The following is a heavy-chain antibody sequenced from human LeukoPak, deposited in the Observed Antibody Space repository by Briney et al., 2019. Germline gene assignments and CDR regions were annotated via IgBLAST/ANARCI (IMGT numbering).Heavy chain of an antibody. V-gene: IGHV3-53*01. CDR3: ARDVTMVRGVIVY. CDR2: IYSGGST. Sequence: GGSLRLSCAASGFTVSSNYMSWVRQAPGKGLGWVSVIYSGGSTYYADSVKGRFTISRDNSKNTLYLQMNSLRAEDTAVYYCARDVTMVRGVIVYWGQGTLVTVSS. D-gene: IGHD3-10*01. CDR1: GFTVSSNY. J-gene: IGHJ4*02.